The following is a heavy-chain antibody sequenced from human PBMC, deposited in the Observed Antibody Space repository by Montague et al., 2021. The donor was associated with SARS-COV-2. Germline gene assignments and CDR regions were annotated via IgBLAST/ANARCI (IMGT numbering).Heavy chain of an antibody. CDR3: ARDFVAAVPDRFDS. D-gene: IGHD6-13*01. V-gene: IGHV4/OR15-8*02. CDR1: GGFISSGNW. CDR2: IFHSGAA. J-gene: IGHJ4*02. Sequence: SEILSLTCAVSGGFISSGNWWSWVRQPPGKGLEWIGEIFHSGAASYNPSLNSRLTISMDKSKNEFSLKLNSVTAADTAMYYCARDFVAAVPDRFDSWGQGVLVTVSS.